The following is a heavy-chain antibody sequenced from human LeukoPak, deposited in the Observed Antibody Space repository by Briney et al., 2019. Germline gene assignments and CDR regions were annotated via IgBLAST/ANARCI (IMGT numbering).Heavy chain of an antibody. Sequence: PGGSLRLSCAVSGFAFGSEAMSWFRQSPARGLEWVASISPGGGTTYYADYVKGRFTISRDNSKNSLFVQMNSLRAEDTAVYFCAKSRSGSANWALQMFDNWGQGTLVTVSS. CDR1: GFAFGSEA. CDR2: ISPGGGTT. V-gene: IGHV3-23*01. CDR3: AKSRSGSANWALQMFDN. D-gene: IGHD1-1*01. J-gene: IGHJ5*02.